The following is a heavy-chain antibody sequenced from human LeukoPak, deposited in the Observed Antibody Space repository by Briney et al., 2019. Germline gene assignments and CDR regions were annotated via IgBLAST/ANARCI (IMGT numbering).Heavy chain of an antibody. CDR2: IIXIFGAA. J-gene: IGHJ3*02. Sequence: GSSVXXXCXASGGTFSSYXXXWVRQXPXXGXDXMGXIIXIFGAANYAPNFQGRVTITADESTSTAYMELSSLRSEDTAVYYCARDRSGDDYGDYLWAFDIWGQGTMVTVSS. V-gene: IGHV1-69*19. CDR3: ARDRSGDDYGDYLWAFDI. CDR1: GGTFSSYX. D-gene: IGHD4-17*01.